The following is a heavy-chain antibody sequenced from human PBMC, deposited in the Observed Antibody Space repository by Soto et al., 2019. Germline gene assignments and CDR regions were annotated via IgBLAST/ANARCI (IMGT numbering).Heavy chain of an antibody. D-gene: IGHD6-13*01. CDR2: ISGSGGST. Sequence: EVQLLESGGGLVQPGGSLRLSCAASGFTFSSYAMSWVRQAPGKGLEWVSAISGSGGSTYYADSVKGRFTIPRDNSKNTLYLQMNSLRAEDTAVYYCAKDRAPMVAAAGDNFDYWGQGTLVTVSS. CDR3: AKDRAPMVAAAGDNFDY. CDR1: GFTFSSYA. J-gene: IGHJ4*02. V-gene: IGHV3-23*01.